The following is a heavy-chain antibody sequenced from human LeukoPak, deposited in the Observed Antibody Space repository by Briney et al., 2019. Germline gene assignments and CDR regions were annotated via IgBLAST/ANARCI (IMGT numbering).Heavy chain of an antibody. Sequence: GASVKVSCKGTGYTCTGYYMYWVGQAPGQGLEWMGWINPNSGGTNYAQKFQGRDTMTRDTSISTAYMELSRLRSDDTAVYYCAREGIAAAGSNWFDPWGQGTLVTVSS. D-gene: IGHD6-13*01. CDR1: GYTCTGYY. CDR3: AREGIAAAGSNWFDP. CDR2: INPNSGGT. V-gene: IGHV1-2*02. J-gene: IGHJ5*02.